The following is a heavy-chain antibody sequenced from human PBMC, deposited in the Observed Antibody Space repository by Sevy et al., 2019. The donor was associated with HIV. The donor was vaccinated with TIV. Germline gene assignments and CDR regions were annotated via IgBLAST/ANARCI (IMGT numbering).Heavy chain of an antibody. D-gene: IGHD3-3*01. CDR3: AKVGKNFWSGDDAFDI. Sequence: GGSLRLSCAASGFTFSSYAMSWVRQAPGMGLEWVSAISGSGGSTYYADSVKGRFTISRDNSKNTLYLQMNSLRAEDTAVYYCAKVGKNFWSGDDAFDIWGQRTMVTVSS. CDR1: GFTFSSYA. CDR2: ISGSGGST. V-gene: IGHV3-23*01. J-gene: IGHJ3*02.